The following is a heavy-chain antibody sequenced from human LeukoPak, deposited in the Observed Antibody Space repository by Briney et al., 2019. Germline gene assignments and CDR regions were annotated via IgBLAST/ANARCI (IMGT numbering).Heavy chain of an antibody. CDR3: ARDPPAVSINTYA. Sequence: GGSLRLSCAASGFTAGNNYMNWVRQAPGKGLEWVSLIFSHGETSYADSVRGRFTISRDNSKNTLYLQMNGLRVEDTAVYYCARDPPAVSINTYAWGQGTLVAVSS. D-gene: IGHD2-8*01. CDR1: GFTAGNNY. V-gene: IGHV3-66*01. J-gene: IGHJ4*02. CDR2: IFSHGET.